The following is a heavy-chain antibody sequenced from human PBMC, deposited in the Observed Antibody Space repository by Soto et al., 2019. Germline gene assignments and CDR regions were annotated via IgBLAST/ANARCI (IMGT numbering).Heavy chain of an antibody. CDR1: GGSISSSGYY. CDR3: AREVPYYYDSTSYYSSRLGC. V-gene: IGHV4-31*03. D-gene: IGHD3-22*01. J-gene: IGHJ4*02. CDR2: IYYSGST. Sequence: SETLSLTCTVSGGSISSSGYYWSWIRQNPGRGLEWIGYIYYSGSTFYNPSLKSRLSISVATSKNQFSLKLRSVTAADTALYYCAREVPYYYDSTSYYSSRLGCWGQGTLVTVSS.